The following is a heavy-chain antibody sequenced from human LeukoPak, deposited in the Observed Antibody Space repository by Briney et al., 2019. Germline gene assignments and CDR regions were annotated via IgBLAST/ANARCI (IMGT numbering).Heavy chain of an antibody. Sequence: GGSLRLSCAASGFTFDDYGMSWVRQGPGKGLEWVSGTNWKGGNSGYADAVKGRFTISRDNAKNSVYLQMNSLRAEDTAVYYCAGGTGWLIDYWGHGTLVTVSS. J-gene: IGHJ4*01. V-gene: IGHV3-20*04. D-gene: IGHD6-19*01. CDR3: AGGTGWLIDY. CDR2: TNWKGGNS. CDR1: GFTFDDYG.